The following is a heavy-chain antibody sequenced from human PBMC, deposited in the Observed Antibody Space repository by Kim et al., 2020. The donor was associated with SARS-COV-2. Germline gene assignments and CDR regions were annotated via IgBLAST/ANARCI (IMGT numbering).Heavy chain of an antibody. D-gene: IGHD1-26*01. V-gene: IGHV3-33*06. CDR2: IWYDGSNK. Sequence: GGSLRLSCAASGFTFSSYAMHWVRQAPGKGLEWVAVIWYDGSNKYYADSVKGRFTISRDNSKNTLYLQMNSLRAEDTAVYYCAKNSDYYMRYYYYGMDVWGQGTTVTVSS. CDR1: GFTFSSYA. CDR3: AKNSDYYMRYYYYGMDV. J-gene: IGHJ6*02.